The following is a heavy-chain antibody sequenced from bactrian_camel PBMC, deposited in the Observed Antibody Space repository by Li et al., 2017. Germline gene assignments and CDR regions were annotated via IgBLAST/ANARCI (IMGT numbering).Heavy chain of an antibody. J-gene: IGHJ4*01. CDR2: INAAGSST. V-gene: IGHV3S1*01. D-gene: IGHD6*01. CDR1: GFTFSSYW. Sequence: HVQLVESGGGLVQFGGSLRLSCAASGFTFSSYWMYWVRQDPGKGLEWVSTINAAGSSTYYAESVKGRFTISLDNAENTVYLQMNSLKPEDTGVYYCAPRRPEVRAGIPCLGYWGQGTQVTVS. CDR3: APRRPEVRAGIPCLGY.